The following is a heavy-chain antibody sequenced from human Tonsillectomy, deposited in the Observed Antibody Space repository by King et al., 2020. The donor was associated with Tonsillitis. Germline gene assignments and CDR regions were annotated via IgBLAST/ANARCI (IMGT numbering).Heavy chain of an antibody. CDR3: ASAGYRSSWYLCY. V-gene: IGHV3-74*01. CDR1: GFTFSSYW. CDR2: LNSDGSST. Sequence: VQLVESGGGLFQPGGSLRLSCAASGFTFSSYWMHWVRQAPGKGLLWVSRLNSDGSSTSFADPVKGRFTISRDNAKNTLSLQMNSLRAEDTAVYYCASAGYRSSWYLCYWGQGTLVTVSS. J-gene: IGHJ4*02. D-gene: IGHD6-13*01.